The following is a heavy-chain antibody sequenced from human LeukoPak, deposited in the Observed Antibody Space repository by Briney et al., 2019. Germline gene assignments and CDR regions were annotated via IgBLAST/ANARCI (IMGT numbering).Heavy chain of an antibody. D-gene: IGHD3-9*01. CDR1: GFTFSSYW. V-gene: IGHV3-74*01. CDR3: ARGKTSDDIIEDAFDI. J-gene: IGHJ3*02. Sequence: GGSLRLSCAASGFTFSSYWMHWVRQAPGKGLVWVSRINTDGSSTRYADSVQGRFTISRNNAKNTLYLQMNSLRAEDTALYYCARGKTSDDIIEDAFDIWGQGTMVAVSS. CDR2: INTDGSST.